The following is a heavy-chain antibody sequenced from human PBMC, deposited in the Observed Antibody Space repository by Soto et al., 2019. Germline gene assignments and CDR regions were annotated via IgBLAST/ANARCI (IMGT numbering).Heavy chain of an antibody. CDR1: GFTFRTYG. J-gene: IGHJ4*02. CDR3: AKEAPGGWHFFDT. V-gene: IGHV3-30*18. D-gene: IGHD6-19*01. Sequence: GGSLRLSCAASGFTFRTYGMHWVRQAPGKGLEWVAFISDDGSQKYYGDSVKGRFTISRDNSKNTLSLRMISLRTEDTSVYYCAKEAPGGWHFFDTWGQGTLVTVS. CDR2: ISDDGSQK.